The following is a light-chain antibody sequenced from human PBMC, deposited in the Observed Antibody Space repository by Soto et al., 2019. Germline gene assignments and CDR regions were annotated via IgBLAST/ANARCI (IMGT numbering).Light chain of an antibody. CDR2: KPS. CDR3: QQDDGFPWT. Sequence: DIQMTQSPSTLSASIGDRVTITCRASQNISNWLAWYQQKPGKAPKPLIYKPSSLEGGVPSRFSVSPSGTTVTLTVSSLQPDDVATWYWQQDDGFPWTCGQGTKVEIK. CDR1: QNISNW. V-gene: IGKV1-5*03. J-gene: IGKJ1*01.